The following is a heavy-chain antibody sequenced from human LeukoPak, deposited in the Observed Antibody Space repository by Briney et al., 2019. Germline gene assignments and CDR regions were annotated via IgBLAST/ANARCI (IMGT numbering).Heavy chain of an antibody. Sequence: GGSPRLSCAASGFTFSSYSMNWVRQAPGKGLEWVSSISSSSSYIYYADSVKGRFTISRDNAKNSLYLQMNSLRAEDTAVYYCARVDTVTPDYWGQGTLVTVSS. D-gene: IGHD5-18*01. J-gene: IGHJ4*02. CDR2: ISSSSSYI. CDR1: GFTFSSYS. V-gene: IGHV3-21*01. CDR3: ARVDTVTPDY.